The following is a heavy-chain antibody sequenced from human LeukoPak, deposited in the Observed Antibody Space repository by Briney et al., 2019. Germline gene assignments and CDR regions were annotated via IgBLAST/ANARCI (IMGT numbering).Heavy chain of an antibody. Sequence: GGSLRLSCAASGFTVSSTYMSWVRQAPGKGLDWVSIISSGDSTYHADSVKGRFTISRDNSKNTLYLQMNSLRAEDTAVYYCTRVSGSYYYYMDVWGKGTTVTISS. CDR2: ISSGDST. V-gene: IGHV3-66*01. D-gene: IGHD1-26*01. CDR1: GFTVSSTY. J-gene: IGHJ6*03. CDR3: TRVSGSYYYYMDV.